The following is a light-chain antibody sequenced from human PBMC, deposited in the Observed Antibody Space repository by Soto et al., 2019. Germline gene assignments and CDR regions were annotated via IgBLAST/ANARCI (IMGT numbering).Light chain of an antibody. Sequence: EIVMTQSPATLSVSPGERATLSCRASQSVSSNLAWYQREPGQAPRLLIYGASTRATGIPARFSGSGSGTEFTLTISSLQSEDFAVYYCQQYGSPITFGQGTRLEI. CDR2: GAS. CDR1: QSVSSN. J-gene: IGKJ5*01. V-gene: IGKV3-15*01. CDR3: QQYGSPIT.